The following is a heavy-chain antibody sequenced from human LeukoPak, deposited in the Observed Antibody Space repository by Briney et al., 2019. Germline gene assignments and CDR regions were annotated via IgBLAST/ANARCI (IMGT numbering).Heavy chain of an antibody. J-gene: IGHJ4*02. Sequence: GGSLRLSCAASGLTFSDYYMSWVSQAPGKGLEWVSSISSSRDYIYYADSVKGRFTISRDNAKNSLYLQMNSLGAEDTAVYYCAREGGFCFGDTCRFFDFWGQGTLVTVSS. V-gene: IGHV3-11*06. CDR2: ISSSRDYI. CDR1: GLTFSDYY. D-gene: IGHD2-15*01. CDR3: AREGGFCFGDTCRFFDF.